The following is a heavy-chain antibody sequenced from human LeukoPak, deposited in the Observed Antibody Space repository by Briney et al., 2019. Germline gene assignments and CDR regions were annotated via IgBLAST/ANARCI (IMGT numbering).Heavy chain of an antibody. CDR3: ARGTTVTTLGVTGFDP. V-gene: IGHV3-11*01. D-gene: IGHD4-4*01. J-gene: IGHJ5*02. CDR1: GFTFSDYY. Sequence: PWGSLRLSCAASGFTFSDYYMSWIRQAPGKGLEWVSYISSSGSTIYYADFVKGRFTISRDNAKNSLYLQMNSLRAEDTAVYYCARGTTVTTLGVTGFDPWGQGTLVTVSS. CDR2: ISSSGSTI.